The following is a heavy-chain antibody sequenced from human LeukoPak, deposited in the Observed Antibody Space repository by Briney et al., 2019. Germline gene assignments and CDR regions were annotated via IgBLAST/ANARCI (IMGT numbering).Heavy chain of an antibody. CDR1: GGSFSGYY. V-gene: IGHV4-34*01. CDR2: INHSGST. Sequence: PSETLSLTCAVYGGSFSGYYWSWIRQPPGKGLEWIGEINHSGSTNYNPSLKSRVTISVDTSKNQFSLKLRSVTAADTAVYYCARDKSPLDYWGQGTLVTVSS. J-gene: IGHJ4*02. CDR3: ARDKSPLDY.